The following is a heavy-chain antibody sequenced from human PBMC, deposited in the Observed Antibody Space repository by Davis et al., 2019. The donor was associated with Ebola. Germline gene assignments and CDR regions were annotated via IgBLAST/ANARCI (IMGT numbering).Heavy chain of an antibody. CDR2: INWNGGST. CDR1: GFTFDDYG. CDR3: ARWYGSWNYEGGAFDI. J-gene: IGHJ3*02. D-gene: IGHD1-7*01. Sequence: PGGSLRLSCAASGFTFDDYGMSWVRQAPGKGLEWVSGINWNGGSTGYADSVKGRFTISRDNAKNSLYLQMNSLRAEDTAVYYCARWYGSWNYEGGAFDIWGQGTMVTVSS. V-gene: IGHV3-20*04.